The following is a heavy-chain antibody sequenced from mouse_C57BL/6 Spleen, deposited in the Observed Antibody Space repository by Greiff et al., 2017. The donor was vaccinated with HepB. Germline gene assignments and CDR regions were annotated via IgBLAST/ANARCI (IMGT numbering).Heavy chain of an antibody. D-gene: IGHD1-1*01. CDR2: ISYDGSN. J-gene: IGHJ2*01. CDR3: ARFTTVVATQYYFDY. Sequence: DVKLQESGPGLVKPSQSLSLTCSVTGYSITSGYYWNWIRQFPGNKLEWMGYISYDGSNNYNPSLKNRISITRDTSKNQFFLKLNSVTTEDTATYYCARFTTVVATQYYFDYWGQGTTLTVSS. CDR1: GYSITSGYY. V-gene: IGHV3-6*01.